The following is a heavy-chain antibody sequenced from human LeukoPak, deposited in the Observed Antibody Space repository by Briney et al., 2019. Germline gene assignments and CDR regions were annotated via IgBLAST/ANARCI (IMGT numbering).Heavy chain of an antibody. CDR2: IWYDGSNK. CDR1: GFTFSSYW. CDR3: ARGGDYGDAFDI. V-gene: IGHV3-33*08. D-gene: IGHD4-17*01. J-gene: IGHJ3*02. Sequence: PGGSLRLSCAASGFTFSSYWMHWVRQAPGKGREWVAVIWYDGSNKYYADSVKGRFTISRDNSKNTLYLQMNSLRAEDTAVYYCARGGDYGDAFDIWGQGTMVTVSS.